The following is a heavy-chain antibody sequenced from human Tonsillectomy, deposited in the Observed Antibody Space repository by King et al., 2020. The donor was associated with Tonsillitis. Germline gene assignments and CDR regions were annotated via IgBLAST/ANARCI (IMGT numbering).Heavy chain of an antibody. CDR3: ARGLPTWGTSYWYFDL. V-gene: IGHV3-11*06. D-gene: IGHD7-27*01. CDR1: GFTFSDYY. Sequence: VQLVESGGGLVKPGGSLRLSCAASGFTFSDYYMSWIRQAPGKGLEWVSYISSSSSYTNYAESVKGRFTISRDNAKNSLYLQMNSLRAEDTAVYYCARGLPTWGTSYWYFDLWGRGTLVTVSS. J-gene: IGHJ2*01. CDR2: ISSSSSYT.